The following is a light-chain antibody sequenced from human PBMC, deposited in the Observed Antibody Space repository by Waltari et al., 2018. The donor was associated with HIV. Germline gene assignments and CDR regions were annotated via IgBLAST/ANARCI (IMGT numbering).Light chain of an antibody. V-gene: IGKV3-11*01. CDR1: QSVSSY. Sequence: IVLTQSPATLSLSPAQSATLSCRASQSVSSYLAWYQQTPGHAPRLLIYDASNRATGIPARFSGSGSGTDFTLTISSLEPEDFAVYYCQQRSNWPPFGGGTKVEIK. CDR2: DAS. CDR3: QQRSNWPP. J-gene: IGKJ4*01.